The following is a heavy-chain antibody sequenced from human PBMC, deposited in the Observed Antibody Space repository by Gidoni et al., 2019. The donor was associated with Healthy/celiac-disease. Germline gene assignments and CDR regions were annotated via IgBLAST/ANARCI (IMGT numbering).Heavy chain of an antibody. CDR1: GGAISSTSYY. CDR2: IYYSGHT. J-gene: IGHJ4*02. CDR3: AREYSGYERNFDY. Sequence: QRQLHESGPARVKLSENLSLPCSGAGGAISSTSYYWGWIRQSPGKGLEWIGSIYYSGHTYYSPSLKSRVTISVDTSKNQFSLKLSSVTAADTAVYYCAREYSGYERNFDYWGQGTLVTVSS. V-gene: IGHV4-39*02. D-gene: IGHD5-12*01.